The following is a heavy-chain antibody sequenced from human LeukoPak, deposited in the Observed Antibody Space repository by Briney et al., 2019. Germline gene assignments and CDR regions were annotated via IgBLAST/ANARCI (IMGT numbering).Heavy chain of an antibody. Sequence: ASVKVSFKASGYTFTIYDINWVRQATGQGLEWMGWMNPNSGNTGYAQKFQGRVTMTRNTSISTAYMELSSLRSEDTAVYYCARGGLFYDFWSGYYPYYFDYWGQGTLVTVSS. CDR1: GYTFTIYD. CDR3: ARGGLFYDFWSGYYPYYFDY. D-gene: IGHD3-3*01. V-gene: IGHV1-8*01. CDR2: MNPNSGNT. J-gene: IGHJ4*02.